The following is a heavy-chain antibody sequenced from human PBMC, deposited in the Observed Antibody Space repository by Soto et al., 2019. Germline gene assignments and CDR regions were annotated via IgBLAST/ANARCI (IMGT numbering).Heavy chain of an antibody. CDR2: ISYDGSDK. J-gene: IGHJ4*02. CDR1: GFTFSSYA. V-gene: IGHV3-30*18. CDR3: AKALGELSPESYDY. Sequence: QVQLVESGGGGVQPGRSLRHSCAASGFTFSSYAMHWVRQAPGKGLEWVAVISYDGSDKYYADSVKGRFTISRDNSKNTLNLQMNSLRADDTAVYYCAKALGELSPESYDYWGQGTLITVSS. D-gene: IGHD3-16*02.